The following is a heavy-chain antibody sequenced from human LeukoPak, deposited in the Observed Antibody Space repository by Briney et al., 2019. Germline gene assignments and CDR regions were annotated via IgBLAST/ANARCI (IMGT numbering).Heavy chain of an antibody. D-gene: IGHD6-19*01. CDR2: ITHSGST. Sequence: SETLCLTCVVYGGSFSSNYWNWIRQPPGKGLERIGEITHSGSTIYNPSLNSRVSISVDTSKNQFSLQLSSVTAVDTAVYYCARSSGWYAFDYWGQGTLVTVSS. J-gene: IGHJ4*02. CDR1: GGSFSSNY. CDR3: ARSSGWYAFDY. V-gene: IGHV4-34*01.